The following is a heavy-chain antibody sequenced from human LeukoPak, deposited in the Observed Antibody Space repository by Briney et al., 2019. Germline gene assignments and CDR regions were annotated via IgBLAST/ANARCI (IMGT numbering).Heavy chain of an antibody. D-gene: IGHD2-15*01. CDR2: INPNSGGT. Sequence: ASVKVSCKASDYTLTAYYIYWVRQAPGQGLEWMGRINPNSGGTDYAQNFQGRVTMTRDTSISTAYMELSRLRSDDTAVYYCARGYCSGGTCYLVDNWPDPCGQGTLVTVSS. CDR3: ARGYCSGGTCYLVDNWPDP. V-gene: IGHV1-2*06. J-gene: IGHJ5*02. CDR1: DYTLTAYY.